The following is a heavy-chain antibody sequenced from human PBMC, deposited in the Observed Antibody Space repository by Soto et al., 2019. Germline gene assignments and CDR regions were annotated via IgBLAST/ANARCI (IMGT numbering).Heavy chain of an antibody. J-gene: IGHJ4*02. V-gene: IGHV3-30*18. Sequence: GGSLRLSCAASGFTFSKYGMHWVRQAPGKGLEWVAVISFDGSNKFYVDSVECRFTISRDNSKNTLYLQMNSLRADDTAVYYCAKVRSSSGYSSYFDFWGQGTLVTVSS. CDR2: ISFDGSNK. CDR1: GFTFSKYG. D-gene: IGHD3-22*01. CDR3: AKVRSSSGYSSYFDF.